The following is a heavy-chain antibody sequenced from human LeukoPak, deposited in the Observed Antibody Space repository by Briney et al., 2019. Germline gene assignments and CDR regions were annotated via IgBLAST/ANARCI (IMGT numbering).Heavy chain of an antibody. Sequence: PGGSLRLSCAASGFTFSSYGMHWVRQAPGKGLEWVAVISYDGSNKYYADSVKGRFTISRDNSKNTLYLQMNSLRAEDTAVYYCAKERYSSSWYVGVDYWGQGTLVTVSS. CDR1: GFTFSSYG. D-gene: IGHD6-13*01. V-gene: IGHV3-30*18. CDR2: ISYDGSNK. CDR3: AKERYSSSWYVGVDY. J-gene: IGHJ4*02.